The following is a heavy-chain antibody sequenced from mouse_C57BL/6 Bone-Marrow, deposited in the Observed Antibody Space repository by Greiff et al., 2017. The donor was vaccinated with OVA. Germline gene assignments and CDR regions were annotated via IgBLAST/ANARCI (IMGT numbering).Heavy chain of an antibody. V-gene: IGHV1-81*01. D-gene: IGHD1-1*01. Sequence: VQLQQSGAELARPGASVKLSCKASGYTFTRYGISWVKQRTGQGLEWIGEIYPRSGNTYYNEKFKGKATLTADKSTSTAYMELRSLTSEDAAVYFCAYYYGSSYWYFDVWGTGTTVTVSS. CDR2: IYPRSGNT. CDR3: AYYYGSSYWYFDV. J-gene: IGHJ1*03. CDR1: GYTFTRYG.